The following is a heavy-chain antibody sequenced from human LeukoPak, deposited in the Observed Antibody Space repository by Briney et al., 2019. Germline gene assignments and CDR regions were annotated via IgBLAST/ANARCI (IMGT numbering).Heavy chain of an antibody. Sequence: PGGSLRLSCAASGFTFSSYGMHWVRQAPGKGLEWVAVISYDGSNKYYADSVKGRFTISRDNSKNTLYLQMNSLRAEDTAVYYCARGRVVTYYDFWSGFMDFDYWGQGTLVTVSS. CDR2: ISYDGSNK. V-gene: IGHV3-30*03. CDR3: ARGRVVTYYDFWSGFMDFDY. CDR1: GFTFSSYG. J-gene: IGHJ4*02. D-gene: IGHD3-3*01.